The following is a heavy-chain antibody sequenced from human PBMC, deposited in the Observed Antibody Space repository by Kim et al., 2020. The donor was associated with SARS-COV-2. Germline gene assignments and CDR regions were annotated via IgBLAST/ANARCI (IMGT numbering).Heavy chain of an antibody. Sequence: DGMQRHYVQSMKGRCTIASDNAKNSVYLQMNGRGAEDTAVYYCAREWAYWGQGTLVTVSS. J-gene: IGHJ4*02. CDR2: DGMQR. D-gene: IGHD1-26*01. V-gene: IGHV3-7*03. CDR3: AREWAY.